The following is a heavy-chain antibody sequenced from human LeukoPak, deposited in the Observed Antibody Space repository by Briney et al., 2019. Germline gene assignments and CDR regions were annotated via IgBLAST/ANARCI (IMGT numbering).Heavy chain of an antibody. J-gene: IGHJ4*02. CDR2: ISTSGST. CDR1: GGSINNYY. V-gene: IGHV4-4*07. Sequence: PSETLSLTCTDSGGSINNYYWSWIRQPAGKGLEWIGRISTSGSTNYHPSLKSRVTMSVDTSKNQFSLKLSSVTAADTAVYYCAGGNPDFWGQGTLVTVSS. CDR3: AGGNPDF.